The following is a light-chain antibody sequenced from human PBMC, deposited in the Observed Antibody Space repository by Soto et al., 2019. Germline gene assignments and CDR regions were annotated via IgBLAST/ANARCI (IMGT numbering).Light chain of an antibody. CDR3: QQDYSGPWT. Sequence: DIQMTQSPSTLSASVGDRATITCRASQSVSSWLAWYQQKPWKSPQLLIYEASTFESGVSSTFSVSGSGTEFTFTISSLQPDDFATYYCQQDYSGPWTFGQGTKVEI. CDR1: QSVSSW. J-gene: IGKJ1*01. CDR2: EAS. V-gene: IGKV1-5*03.